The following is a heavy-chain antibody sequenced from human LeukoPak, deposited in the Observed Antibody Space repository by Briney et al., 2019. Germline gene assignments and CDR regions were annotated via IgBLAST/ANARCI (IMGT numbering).Heavy chain of an antibody. CDR1: GFTFSSHY. CDR2: TSTSGDTK. V-gene: IGHV3-11*01. CDR3: ARGWGSSWYYFDY. Sequence: GGSLRLSCAASGFTFSSHYMSWIRQAPGEGLEWVSYTSTSGDTKYYTDSVKGRFTISRDNAKNSLYLQMNSLRAEDTAVYYCARGWGSSWYYFDYWGQGTLVTVSS. D-gene: IGHD6-13*01. J-gene: IGHJ4*02.